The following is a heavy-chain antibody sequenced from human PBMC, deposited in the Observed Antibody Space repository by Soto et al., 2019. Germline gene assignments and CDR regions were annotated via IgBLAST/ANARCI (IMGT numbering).Heavy chain of an antibody. CDR1: GGSIISCGYY. Sequence: LSLTCTVSGGSIISCGYYWSWIRQHPVKGLDWIGYIYYSGSTYYNPSLKSRVTISVDTSKNQFSLKLSSVTAADTAVYYCARNAASHYYDSSRYGMDVWGEGTTFTVSS. J-gene: IGHJ6*04. D-gene: IGHD3-22*01. CDR3: ARNAASHYYDSSRYGMDV. V-gene: IGHV4-31*03. CDR2: IYYSGST.